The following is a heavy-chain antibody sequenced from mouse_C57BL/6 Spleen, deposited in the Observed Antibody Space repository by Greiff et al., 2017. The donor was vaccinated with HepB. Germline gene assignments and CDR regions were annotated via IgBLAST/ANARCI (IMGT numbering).Heavy chain of an antibody. J-gene: IGHJ4*01. D-gene: IGHD2-3*01. CDR2: IRSKSNNYAT. Sequence: EVKLVESGGGLVQPKGSLKLSCAASGFSFNTYAMNWVRQAPGKGLEWVARIRSKSNNYATYYADSVKDRFTISRDDSESMLYLQMNNLKTEDTAMYDCVRTGDGYSYAMDYWGQGTSVTVSS. V-gene: IGHV10-1*01. CDR3: VRTGDGYSYAMDY. CDR1: GFSFNTYA.